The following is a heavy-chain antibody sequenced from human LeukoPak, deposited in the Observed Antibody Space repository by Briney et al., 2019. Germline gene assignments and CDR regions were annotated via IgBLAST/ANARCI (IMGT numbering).Heavy chain of an antibody. D-gene: IGHD3-10*01. J-gene: IGHJ3*02. CDR3: ARDSGRFDVFDI. Sequence: PGGSLRLSCEASGFTVSTNYMSWVRQAPGKGLEWVSVIYSDGRTYYADSVKGRFTISRDNSKNTLYLQMNSLRAEDTAVYYCARDSGRFDVFDIWGQGTMVTVSS. V-gene: IGHV3-53*01. CDR2: IYSDGRT. CDR1: GFTVSTNY.